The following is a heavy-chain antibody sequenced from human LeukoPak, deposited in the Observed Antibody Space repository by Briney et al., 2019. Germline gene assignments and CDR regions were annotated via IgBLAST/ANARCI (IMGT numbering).Heavy chain of an antibody. Sequence: SETLSLTCTVSGGSISSYYWSWIRQPPGKGLEWIGYIYYSGSTNYNPSLKSRITISVDTSKNQFSLKLSSVTAADTAVYYCARGGRNGMDVWGQGTTVTVSS. CDR3: ARGGRNGMDV. D-gene: IGHD3-10*01. V-gene: IGHV4-59*01. CDR1: GGSISSYY. CDR2: IYYSGST. J-gene: IGHJ6*02.